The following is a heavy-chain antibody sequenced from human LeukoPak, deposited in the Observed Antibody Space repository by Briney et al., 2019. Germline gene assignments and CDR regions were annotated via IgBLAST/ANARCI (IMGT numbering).Heavy chain of an antibody. CDR1: GGSISSYY. J-gene: IGHJ3*02. CDR2: MYTSGST. D-gene: IGHD3-22*01. Sequence: SETLSLTCAVSGGSISSYYWSWIRQPAGKGLEWIGRMYTSGSTNYNPSLKSRVTMSVDTSKNQFSLKLRSVAAADTAVYYCARTPEYYYDSRGYYRNDAFDIWGQGTMVTVSS. CDR3: ARTPEYYYDSRGYYRNDAFDI. V-gene: IGHV4-4*07.